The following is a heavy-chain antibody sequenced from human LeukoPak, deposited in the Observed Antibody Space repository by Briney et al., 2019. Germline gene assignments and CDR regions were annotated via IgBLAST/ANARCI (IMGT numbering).Heavy chain of an antibody. J-gene: IGHJ4*02. V-gene: IGHV1-2*02. CDR2: INPNSGAT. CDR1: GYTFTDYF. D-gene: IGHD2-21*01. Sequence: ASVKVSCKASGYTFTDYFIHWVRQAPGQGLEWMGWINPNSGATNFAQKFQGRVSMTRDTSISTAYMDLSRLRSDDTAVYYCARSVCGGDCYSRFDFWGQGTLVTVSS. CDR3: ARSVCGGDCYSRFDF.